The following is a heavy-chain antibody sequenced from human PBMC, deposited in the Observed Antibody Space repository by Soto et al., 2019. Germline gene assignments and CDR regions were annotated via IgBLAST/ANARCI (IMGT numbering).Heavy chain of an antibody. D-gene: IGHD4-4*01. CDR2: INSDGSST. CDR3: AREGDYTWSYGMDV. CDR1: GFTFSSYW. Sequence: GGSLRLSCAASGFTFSSYWMHWVRQAPGKGLVWVSRINSDGSSTSYADSVKGRFTISRDNAKNPLYLQMNSLRAEDTAVYYCAREGDYTWSYGMDVWGQGTTVTVSS. V-gene: IGHV3-74*01. J-gene: IGHJ6*02.